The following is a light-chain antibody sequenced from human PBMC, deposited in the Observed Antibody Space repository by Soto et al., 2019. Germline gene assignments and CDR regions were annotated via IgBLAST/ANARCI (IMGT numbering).Light chain of an antibody. Sequence: QSALTQPPSASGAPGQSVIISCTGTSSDVGTHGYVSWYQQHAGKAPKLMIYDVTKRPSGVPDRFSGSKSANTASLTVSGLQAEDEGDYYCMFYGGGNNWVFGGGTKRTVL. CDR2: DVT. J-gene: IGLJ3*02. CDR3: MFYGGGNNWV. V-gene: IGLV2-8*01. CDR1: SSDVGTHGY.